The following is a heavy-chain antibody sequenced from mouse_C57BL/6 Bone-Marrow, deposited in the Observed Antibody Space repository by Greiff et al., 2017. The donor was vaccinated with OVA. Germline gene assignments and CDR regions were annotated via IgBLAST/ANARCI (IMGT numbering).Heavy chain of an antibody. CDR2: IYPGSGNT. V-gene: IGHV1-76*01. J-gene: IGHJ3*01. Sequence: QVQLQQSGAELVRPGASVKLSCKASGYTFTDYYINWVKQRPGQGLEWIARIYPGSGNTYYNEKFKGKATLTAEKSSSTAYMQLSSLLSEDSAVYFCARHSPYYDYGAWFAYWGQGTLVTVSA. CDR3: ARHSPYYDYGAWFAY. CDR1: GYTFTDYY. D-gene: IGHD2-4*01.